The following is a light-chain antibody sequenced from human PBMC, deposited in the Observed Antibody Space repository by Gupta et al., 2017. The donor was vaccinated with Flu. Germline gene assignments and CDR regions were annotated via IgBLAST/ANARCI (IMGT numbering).Light chain of an antibody. CDR1: QSLLHSNGYNY. V-gene: IGKV2-28*01. CDR2: LGS. Sequence: EIVMTQSPLSLPVTPGEPASISCRSSQSLLHSNGYNYLDWYLQKPGQSPQLLIYLGSNRASGVPDRFSGSGSGTDFTLKINRVEAEDVGVYYCMQALQTPRTFGQGNKVE. J-gene: IGKJ1*01. CDR3: MQALQTPRT.